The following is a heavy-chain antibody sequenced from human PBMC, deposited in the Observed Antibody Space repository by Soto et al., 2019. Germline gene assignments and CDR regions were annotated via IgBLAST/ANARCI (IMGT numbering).Heavy chain of an antibody. CDR3: ARGGCSSDNGMDF. CDR1: GFTFSTYS. J-gene: IGHJ6*02. CDR2: ISSRSYTI. D-gene: IGHD6-6*01. Sequence: EVQLVESGGGLVQPGGSLRLSCAASGFTFSTYSMNWVRQAPGKGLEWVSYISSRSYTIYYVDSVKGRFTISRDNAKHSLYLQMNRLRDEYTAVYYCARGGCSSDNGMDFWGQGTTVTVSS. V-gene: IGHV3-48*02.